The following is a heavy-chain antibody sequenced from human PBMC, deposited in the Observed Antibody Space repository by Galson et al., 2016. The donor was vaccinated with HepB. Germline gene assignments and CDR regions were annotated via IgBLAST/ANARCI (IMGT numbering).Heavy chain of an antibody. J-gene: IGHJ4*02. CDR2: IRAYKGDT. Sequence: SVKVSCKASGYTFSRYGISWVRQAPGQGLEWLGWIRAYKGDTNYAQSLQGRVTVTTDTSTSTAYMELRSLGSDDTAVYYCARLYFGSGGAVDYWGQGTLVTVSS. D-gene: IGHD3-10*01. CDR1: GYTFSRYG. V-gene: IGHV1-18*01. CDR3: ARLYFGSGGAVDY.